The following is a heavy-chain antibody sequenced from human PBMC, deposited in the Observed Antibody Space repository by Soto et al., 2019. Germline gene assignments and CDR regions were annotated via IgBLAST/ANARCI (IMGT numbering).Heavy chain of an antibody. CDR1: AISPYY. CDR2: IYYTGST. Sequence: QVQLQESGPGLVQPSETLSLTCTVSAISPYYWRWIRQPPGKGLEWIGYIYYTGSTNYNPSLKSRVTISLDTSKNQFSLKLTSVTAADTAEYYGARGLDSYAGSTHAFDLWGQGTMVTVSA. CDR3: ARGLDSYAGSTHAFDL. D-gene: IGHD3-22*01. J-gene: IGHJ3*01. V-gene: IGHV4-59*01.